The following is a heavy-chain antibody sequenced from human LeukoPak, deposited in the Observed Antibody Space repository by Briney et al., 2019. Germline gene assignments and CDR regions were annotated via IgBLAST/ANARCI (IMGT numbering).Heavy chain of an antibody. CDR1: GYSFTDYW. CDR2: IYPDGSDT. D-gene: IGHD6-19*01. J-gene: IGHJ4*02. V-gene: IGHV5-51*01. CDR3: ARRGEDSSGWSY. Sequence: GESLKISCKGSGYSFTDYWIGWVRQMPGKGLEWMGIIYPDGSDTRYRPSFQGQVTMSADKSISTAYLQWSSLKASDTAMYYCARRGEDSSGWSYWGQGTLVTVSS.